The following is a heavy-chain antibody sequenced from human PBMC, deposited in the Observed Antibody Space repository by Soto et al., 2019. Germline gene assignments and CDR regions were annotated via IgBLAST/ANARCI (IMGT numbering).Heavy chain of an antibody. J-gene: IGHJ4*02. V-gene: IGHV4-30-4*08. CDR2: IYYSGST. D-gene: IGHD3-22*01. CDR3: GGGLRYYDSSGQLIHHY. CDR1: GGSISSGGYY. Sequence: SETLSLTCTVSGGSISSGGYYWSWIRQHPGKGLEWIGYIYYSGSTYYNPSLKSRVTISVDTSKNQFSLKLSSVTAADTAVYYCGGGLRYYDSSGQLIHHYWGQGTLVTVSS.